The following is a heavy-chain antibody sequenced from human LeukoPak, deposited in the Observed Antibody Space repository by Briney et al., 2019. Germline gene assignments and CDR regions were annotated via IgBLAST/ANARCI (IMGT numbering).Heavy chain of an antibody. Sequence: SETLSLTCTVSGGSISSYYWSWIRQPAGKGLEWIGRIYTSGSTNYNPSLKSRVTISVDTSKKQFSLKLNSVTAADTAVYYCARLPITHLVVVTAPRGAFDYWGQGTLVTVSS. CDR2: IYTSGST. J-gene: IGHJ4*02. CDR1: GGSISSYY. D-gene: IGHD2-21*02. V-gene: IGHV4-4*07. CDR3: ARLPITHLVVVTAPRGAFDY.